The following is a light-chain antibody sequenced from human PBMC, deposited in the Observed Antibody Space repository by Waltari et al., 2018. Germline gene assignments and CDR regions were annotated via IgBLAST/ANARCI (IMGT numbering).Light chain of an antibody. J-gene: IGLJ2*01. Sequence: QSALTQPASVSGSPGQSITISCPGTSSDVGSSNLVAWYQQHPGKAPKLMIYGGSKRPSGVSNRFSGSKSGNTASLTISGLQAEDEADYYCCSYAGSSTYVVFGGGTKLTVL. V-gene: IGLV2-23*01. CDR3: CSYAGSSTYVV. CDR1: SSDVGSSNL. CDR2: GGS.